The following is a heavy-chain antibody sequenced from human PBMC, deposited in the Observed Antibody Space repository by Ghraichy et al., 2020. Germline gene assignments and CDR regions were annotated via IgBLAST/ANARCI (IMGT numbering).Heavy chain of an antibody. CDR1: GYTFSSFG. CDR2: ISAYSGNT. D-gene: IGHD6-19*01. CDR3: ARDQWLAELPYY. V-gene: IGHV1-18*01. Sequence: ASVKVSCKASGYTFSSFGISWVRQAPGQGLEWMGWISAYSGNTNYAQKFQDRVTMTTDTSTNTAYMELRSLRSDDTAIYYCARDQWLAELPYYWGQGTLVAVSS. J-gene: IGHJ4*02.